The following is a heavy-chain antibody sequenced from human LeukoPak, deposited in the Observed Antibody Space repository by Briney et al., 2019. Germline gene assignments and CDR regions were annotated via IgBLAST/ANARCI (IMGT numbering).Heavy chain of an antibody. CDR3: AKGSSGYFLDL. V-gene: IGHV3-23*01. CDR2: ISNDGGGT. D-gene: IGHD3-22*01. CDR1: GFIFNNYG. J-gene: IGHJ5*02. Sequence: PGGSLRLSWAASGFIFNNYGLVLVRQAPGKGLEWVSAISNDGGGTTYADFVKGRFTISRDNSKNTLFLQMNSLRAEDTALYYCAKGSSGYFLDLWGQGTLVTVSS.